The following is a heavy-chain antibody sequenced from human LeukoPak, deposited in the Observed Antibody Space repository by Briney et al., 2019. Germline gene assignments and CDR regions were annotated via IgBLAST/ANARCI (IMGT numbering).Heavy chain of an antibody. D-gene: IGHD4-23*01. CDR2: INPSGGST. V-gene: IGHV1-46*01. J-gene: IGHJ6*02. CDR3: ARGSHDYGGKVYYGMDV. CDR1: GYTFTSYY. Sequence: ASVKVSCMASGYTFTSYYMHWVRQAPGQGLEWMGIINPSGGSTSYAQKFQGRVTMTRDTSTSTVYRELSSLRSEDTAVYYCARGSHDYGGKVYYGMDVWGQGTTVTVSS.